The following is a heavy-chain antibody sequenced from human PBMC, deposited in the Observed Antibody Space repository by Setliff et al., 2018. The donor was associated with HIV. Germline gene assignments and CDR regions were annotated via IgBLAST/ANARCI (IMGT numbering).Heavy chain of an antibody. Sequence: GGSLRLPCAASGFAFSTSDMNWVRQTPEKGLEWVSAVSPSSIVTYYADSVKGRFTVSRDDSKNMLFLQMNSLGPEDSAIYYCAKPTSGLYPRAFDLWGQGTMVTVSS. D-gene: IGHD1-26*01. V-gene: IGHV3-23*01. CDR3: AKPTSGLYPRAFDL. CDR1: GFAFSTSD. CDR2: VSPSSIVT. J-gene: IGHJ3*01.